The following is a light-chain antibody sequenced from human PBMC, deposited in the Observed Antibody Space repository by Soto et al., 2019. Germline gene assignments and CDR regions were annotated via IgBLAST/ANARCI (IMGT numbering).Light chain of an antibody. V-gene: IGLV2-14*01. Sequence: QSALTQPASVSGSPGQSITISCTGTSIDVGGYNYVSWYQQHPGKAPKLMIYDVSNRPSGVSNRFSGSKSGNTASLTISGLQAEDEADYYCSSYTSSSPRVFGTGTKVTVL. CDR2: DVS. CDR3: SSYTSSSPRV. J-gene: IGLJ1*01. CDR1: SIDVGGYNY.